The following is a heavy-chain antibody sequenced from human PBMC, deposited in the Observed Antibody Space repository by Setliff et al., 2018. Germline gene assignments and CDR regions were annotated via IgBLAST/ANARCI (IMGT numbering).Heavy chain of an antibody. CDR2: INHRGST. J-gene: IGHJ4*02. CDR1: GGTFSDYH. D-gene: IGHD6-6*01. CDR3: ARGRNIAARLLDS. V-gene: IGHV4-34*01. Sequence: ASETLSLTCAAYGGTFSDYHWTWIRQSPEKGLEWIGEINHRGSTNYNPSLKSRVTISIDTPKDQFSLKLISMTAADTAVYYCARGRNIAARLLDSWGQGTQVTVSS.